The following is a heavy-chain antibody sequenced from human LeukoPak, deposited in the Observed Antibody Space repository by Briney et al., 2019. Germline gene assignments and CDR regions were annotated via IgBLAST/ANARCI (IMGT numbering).Heavy chain of an antibody. J-gene: IGHJ4*02. CDR2: INHSGST. Sequence: SETLSLTCAVYGGSFSGYYWGWIRQPPGKGLEWIGEINHSGSTNYNPSLKSRVTISVDTSKNQFSLKLSSVTAADTAVYYCAREMVRGVKGRGFDYWGRGTLVTVSS. D-gene: IGHD3-10*01. CDR3: AREMVRGVKGRGFDY. V-gene: IGHV4-34*01. CDR1: GGSFSGYY.